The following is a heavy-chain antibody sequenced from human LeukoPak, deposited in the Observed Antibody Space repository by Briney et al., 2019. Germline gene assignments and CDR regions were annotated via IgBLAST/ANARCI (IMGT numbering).Heavy chain of an antibody. Sequence: ASVKVSCKASGGTFSSYAISWVRQAPGQGLEWMGWISAYNGNTNYAQELQGRVTMTTDTSTSTAYMELRSLRSDDTAVYYCARIPRGGYEQSDYFDYWGQGTLVTVSS. CDR3: ARIPRGGYEQSDYFDY. CDR1: GGTFSSYA. V-gene: IGHV1-18*01. CDR2: ISAYNGNT. D-gene: IGHD5-12*01. J-gene: IGHJ4*02.